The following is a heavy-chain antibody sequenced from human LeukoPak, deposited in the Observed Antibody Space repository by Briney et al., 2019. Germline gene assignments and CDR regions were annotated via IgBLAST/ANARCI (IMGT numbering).Heavy chain of an antibody. CDR1: GFTFSGYW. CDR3: ARDSNPRGGYDAFDF. J-gene: IGHJ3*01. V-gene: IGHV3-7*01. CDR2: IKGDESKK. D-gene: IGHD3-10*01. Sequence: HTGGSLRLSCAASGFTFSGYWMTWVREAPGKGVEWVANIKGDESKKYYVDSVKGRLTISRDNAKNSMYLQMNSLRAEDTAVYYCARDSNPRGGYDAFDFWGQGTLVTVSS.